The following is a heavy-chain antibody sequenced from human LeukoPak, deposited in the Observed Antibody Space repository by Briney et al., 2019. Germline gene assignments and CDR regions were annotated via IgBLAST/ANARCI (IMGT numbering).Heavy chain of an antibody. Sequence: GGSLRLSCAASGFSFSSYAMSWVRQAPGKGLEWVSSISGSGGSTYYADSVKGRFTISRDNSKNTLYLQMSSLRAEDTAVYYCAKGTEYSSSWYNYWGQGTLVTVSS. CDR1: GFSFSSYA. D-gene: IGHD6-13*01. V-gene: IGHV3-23*01. J-gene: IGHJ4*02. CDR2: ISGSGGST. CDR3: AKGTEYSSSWYNY.